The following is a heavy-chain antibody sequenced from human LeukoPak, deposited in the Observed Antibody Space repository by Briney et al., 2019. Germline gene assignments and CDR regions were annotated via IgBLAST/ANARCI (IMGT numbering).Heavy chain of an antibody. CDR3: ARVGDKNRWLRLGGGYFDY. V-gene: IGHV3-21*01. CDR2: IIISSINI. J-gene: IGHJ4*02. CDR1: GFTFSSKS. D-gene: IGHD5-12*01. Sequence: GGSLRPSFAALGFTFSSKSMNWFRQAPGKGLGWAPSIIISSINIYYADSVKGRFTISRDNAKNSLYLQMNSLRAEDTAVYYCARVGDKNRWLRLGGGYFDYWGQGTLVTVSS.